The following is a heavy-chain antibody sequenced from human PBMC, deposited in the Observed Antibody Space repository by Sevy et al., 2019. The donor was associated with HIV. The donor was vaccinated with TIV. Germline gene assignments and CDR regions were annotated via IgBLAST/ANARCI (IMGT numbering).Heavy chain of an antibody. D-gene: IGHD1-26*01. Sequence: GGSLRLSCAGSGFSFKNIWMTWVRQTPGKALEWVGHAKRKSDGGSIDYGSPVNGRFTISRDDSKDMLYLQMSSLKTEDTGVYYCATVLGAGAAGAFEIWGQGTMVTVSS. CDR1: GFSFKNIW. V-gene: IGHV3-15*01. CDR3: ATVLGAGAAGAFEI. J-gene: IGHJ3*02. CDR2: AKRKSDGGSI.